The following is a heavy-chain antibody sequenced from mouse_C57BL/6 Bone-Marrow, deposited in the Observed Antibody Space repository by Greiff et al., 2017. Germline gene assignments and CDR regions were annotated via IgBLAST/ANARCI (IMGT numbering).Heavy chain of an antibody. CDR2: ISDGGSYT. V-gene: IGHV5-4*03. CDR1: GFTFSSYA. Sequence: EVKVVKSGGGLVKPGGSLKLSCAASGFTFSSYAMSWVRQTPEKRLEWVATISDGGSYTYYPDNVKGRFTISRDNAKNNLYLQMSHLKSEDTAMYYCARAPLGPFDYWGQGTTLTVSS. CDR3: ARAPLGPFDY. D-gene: IGHD4-1*01. J-gene: IGHJ2*01.